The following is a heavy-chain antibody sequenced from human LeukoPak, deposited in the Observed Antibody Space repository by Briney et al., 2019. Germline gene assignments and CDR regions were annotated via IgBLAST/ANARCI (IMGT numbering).Heavy chain of an antibody. D-gene: IGHD7-27*01. CDR3: ARLSGPNWFDP. CDR1: GFTFSDYW. CDR2: INTDGSIT. J-gene: IGHJ5*02. V-gene: IGHV3-74*01. Sequence: GGSLRLSCAASGFTFSDYWIHWVRQAPGKGLVWVSRINTDGSITNYADSVKGRFSISRDNAKNTLYLQMSSLRAEDTAVYYCARLSGPNWFDPWGQGTLVTVSS.